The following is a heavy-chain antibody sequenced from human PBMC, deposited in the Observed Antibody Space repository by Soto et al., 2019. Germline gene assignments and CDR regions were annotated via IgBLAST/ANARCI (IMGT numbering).Heavy chain of an antibody. CDR3: VRDMWSTADYYFGMDV. V-gene: IGHV3-74*01. Sequence: PGGSLRLSCAAYGFTLTNYWMHWVRQAPGKGLVWVARINSDGRYTHYADSVKGRFSVSRDNAKNTLHLQMSRLRDEDTAVYFCVRDMWSTADYYFGMDVWGQGTTVTVSS. CDR1: GFTLTNYW. J-gene: IGHJ6*02. D-gene: IGHD2-21*01. CDR2: INSDGRYT.